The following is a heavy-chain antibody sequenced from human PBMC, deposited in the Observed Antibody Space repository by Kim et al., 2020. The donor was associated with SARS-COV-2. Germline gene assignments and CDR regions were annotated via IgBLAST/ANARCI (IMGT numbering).Heavy chain of an antibody. CDR2: ISSSSSYT. CDR1: GFTFSDYY. V-gene: IGHV3-11*06. J-gene: IGHJ4*02. Sequence: GGSLRLFCAASGFTFSDYYMSWIRQAPGKGLEWVSYISSSSSYTNYADSVKGRFTISRDNAKNSLYLQVNSLRAEDTAVYYCARDIGELVGAYGYWGQGTLVTVSS. CDR3: ARDIGELVGAYGY. D-gene: IGHD1-26*01.